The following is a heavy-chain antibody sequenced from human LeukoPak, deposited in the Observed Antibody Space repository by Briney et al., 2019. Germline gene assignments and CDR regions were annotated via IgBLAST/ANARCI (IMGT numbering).Heavy chain of an antibody. CDR2: ISAYNGNT. CDR3: ATAIGVAGLDY. CDR1: GYTFTSYG. D-gene: IGHD6-19*01. V-gene: IGHV1-18*01. Sequence: GPVKVSCKASGYTFTSYGISWVRQAPGQGLEWMGWISAYNGNTNYAQKLQGRVTMTTDTSTSTAYMELRSLRSDDTAVYYCATAIGVAGLDYWGQGTLVTVSS. J-gene: IGHJ4*02.